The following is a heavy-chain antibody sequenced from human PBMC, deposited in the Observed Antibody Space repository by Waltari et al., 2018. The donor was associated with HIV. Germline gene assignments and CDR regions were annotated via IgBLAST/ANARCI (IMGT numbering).Heavy chain of an antibody. CDR2: IHQSGRS. Sequence: QLLLQESGPGLVKPSETLALTCRVSGYSIGHGYYWGWIRQPSGEGLGLIATIHQSGRSYYNPSLKSRLTISIDTSTNEFSLTVNSVTAADTAVYYCARLDYGSGTPDIYVMDVWGQGTSVTVSS. CDR3: ARLDYGSGTPDIYVMDV. D-gene: IGHD3-10*01. CDR1: GYSIGHGYY. V-gene: IGHV4-38-2*02. J-gene: IGHJ6*02.